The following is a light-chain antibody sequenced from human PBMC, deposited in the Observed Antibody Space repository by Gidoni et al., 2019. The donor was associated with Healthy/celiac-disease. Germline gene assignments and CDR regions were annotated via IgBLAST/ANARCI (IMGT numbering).Light chain of an antibody. CDR2: EDN. CDR1: SGSVANNY. Sequence: NFLLSPPPSVSESPGKTVTISCTGSSGSVANNYEQWYQQRPGRAPTTVIYEDNQRPPGVPDRLSGSIDSSANSDSLTISGLKTEDEDDYYCESYNTSNVVFGGGTKLTVL. V-gene: IGLV6-57*02. CDR3: ESYNTSNVV. J-gene: IGLJ2*01.